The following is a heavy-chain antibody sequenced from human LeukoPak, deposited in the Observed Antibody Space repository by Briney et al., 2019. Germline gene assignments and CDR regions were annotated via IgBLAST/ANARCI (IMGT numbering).Heavy chain of an antibody. J-gene: IGHJ4*01. CDR3: STEPRSLLY. V-gene: IGHV3-43*01. CDR2: ISWDGGST. Sequence: SGGSLRLSCAASRFTFDDYIMHWVCQAPGKGLEWVSLISWDGGSTYYADSVKGRFTISRDNSKNTLYLQLNSLRPEDTALYYCSTEPRSLLYWGHGTLVTVSS. D-gene: IGHD4-17*01. CDR1: RFTFDDYI.